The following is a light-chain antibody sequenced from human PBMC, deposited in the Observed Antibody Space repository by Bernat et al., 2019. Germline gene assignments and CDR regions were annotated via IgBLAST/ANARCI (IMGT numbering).Light chain of an antibody. CDR2: GAS. Sequence: DIQLTQSPPFLSASVGDRVTITCRASQAIGIYLDWYQQKPGKAPKLLIYGASTLQTGVPSRFSGSGSGTEFTLTISSLQPEDFATFYCQHLNNFPITFGQGTRLEIK. CDR1: QAIGIY. CDR3: QHLNNFPIT. J-gene: IGKJ5*01. V-gene: IGKV1-9*01.